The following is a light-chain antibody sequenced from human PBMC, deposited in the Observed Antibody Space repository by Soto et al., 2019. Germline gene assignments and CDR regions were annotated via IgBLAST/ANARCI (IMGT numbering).Light chain of an antibody. CDR3: QQSGSSPTT. J-gene: IGKJ1*01. CDR1: QSVSSSY. Sequence: EIVLTQSPGTLSLSPGERATLSCRASQSVSSSYLAWYQHKPGQAPRLLIYGASSRATGIPDRFSGSGSGTDFTLTISRLEPEDFAVYYCQQSGSSPTTFGQGTKVEIK. V-gene: IGKV3-20*01. CDR2: GAS.